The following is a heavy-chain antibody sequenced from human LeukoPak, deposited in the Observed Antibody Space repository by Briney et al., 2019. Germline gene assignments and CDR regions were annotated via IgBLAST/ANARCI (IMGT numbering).Heavy chain of an antibody. Sequence: GSLRLSCAASGFSFSNYWMGWVRQAPGKRPEWVANMNIDGSERYYADSVKGRFTISRDNARNSVFLQMSGLRVEDTAVYYCARVGALGYWGQGTLVTVSS. D-gene: IGHD1-26*01. CDR1: GFSFSNYW. CDR2: MNIDGSER. V-gene: IGHV3-7*01. CDR3: ARVGALGY. J-gene: IGHJ4*02.